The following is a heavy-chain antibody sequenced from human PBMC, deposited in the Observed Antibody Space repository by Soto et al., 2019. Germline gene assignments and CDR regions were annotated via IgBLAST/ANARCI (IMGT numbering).Heavy chain of an antibody. Sequence: PGGSLRLSCAASGFTFSSYEMNWVRQAPGKGLEWVSYISSSGSTIYYTDSVKGRFTISRDNAKNSLYLQMNSLRAEDTAVYYCARAMIVMETGFDYWGQGTLVTVSS. D-gene: IGHD3-22*01. CDR3: ARAMIVMETGFDY. V-gene: IGHV3-48*03. CDR2: ISSSGSTI. CDR1: GFTFSSYE. J-gene: IGHJ4*02.